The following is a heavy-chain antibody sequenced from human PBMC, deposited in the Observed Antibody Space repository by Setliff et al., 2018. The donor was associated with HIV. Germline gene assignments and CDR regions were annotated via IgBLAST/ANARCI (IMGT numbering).Heavy chain of an antibody. D-gene: IGHD3-3*01. CDR1: GDSISSGGYY. V-gene: IGHV4-31*03. J-gene: IGHJ4*02. CDR3: ARAPITIFGVIIIPVYLDY. CDR2: IYYSGST. Sequence: SETLSLTCTVSGDSISSGGYYWSWIRQFPGKGLEWIGYIYYSGSTYYNPSLQSRLTMSVDKSKNQVSLKLSSVTAADTAVYYCARAPITIFGVIIIPVYLDYWGQGTLVTVSS.